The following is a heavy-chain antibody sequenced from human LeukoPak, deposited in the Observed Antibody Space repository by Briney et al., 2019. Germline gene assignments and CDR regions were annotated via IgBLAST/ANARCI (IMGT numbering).Heavy chain of an antibody. CDR3: DYRSGIY. J-gene: IGHJ4*02. V-gene: IGHV3-33*01. Sequence: GGSLRLSCAASGFAFSSYGMHWVRQAPGKGLEWVAVIWYDGSNKYYADSVKGRFTISRDNSKNTLYLQMNSLRAEDTAVYYCDYRSGIYWGQGTLVTVSS. D-gene: IGHD3-10*01. CDR2: IWYDGSNK. CDR1: GFAFSSYG.